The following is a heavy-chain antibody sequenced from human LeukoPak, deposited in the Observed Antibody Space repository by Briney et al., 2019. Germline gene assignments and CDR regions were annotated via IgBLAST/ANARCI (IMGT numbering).Heavy chain of an antibody. V-gene: IGHV1-58*01. CDR1: GFTFTSSA. CDR2: IVVGSGNT. D-gene: IGHD5-18*01. CDR3: AAVMAEDTAMVTSNY. J-gene: IGHJ4*02. Sequence: ASVKVSCTASGFTFTSSAVQWVRQARGQRLEWIGWIVVGSGNTNYAQKFQERVTITRDMSTSTAYMELSSLRSEDTAVYYCAAVMAEDTAMVTSNYWGQGTLVTVSS.